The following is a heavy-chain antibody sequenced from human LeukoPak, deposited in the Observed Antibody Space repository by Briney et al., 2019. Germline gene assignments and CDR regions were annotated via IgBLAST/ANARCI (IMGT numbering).Heavy chain of an antibody. J-gene: IGHJ4*02. D-gene: IGHD6-19*01. Sequence: PGGSLRLSCAASGLTFSSYAMHWVRQAPGKGLEYVSAISSNGGSTYYANSVKGRFTISRDNSKNTLYLQMGSLRAEDMAVYYCARDPGPRGSGYSSGWFEPVDYWGQGTLVTVSS. CDR2: ISSNGGST. CDR3: ARDPGPRGSGYSSGWFEPVDY. V-gene: IGHV3-64*01. CDR1: GLTFSSYA.